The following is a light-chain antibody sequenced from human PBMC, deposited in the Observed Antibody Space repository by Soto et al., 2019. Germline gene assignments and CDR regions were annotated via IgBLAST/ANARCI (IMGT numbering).Light chain of an antibody. CDR3: QQSDSLPYT. J-gene: IGKJ2*01. Sequence: DIQMTQSPSSLSASVGDRVTIACRASQSISTYLNWYQQKPGKAPEVLIYAVSSLQRGVPSRFSGSGSGTDFTLTISSLQPEDFAVYYCQQSDSLPYTFGQGTKLEIK. V-gene: IGKV1-39*01. CDR2: AVS. CDR1: QSISTY.